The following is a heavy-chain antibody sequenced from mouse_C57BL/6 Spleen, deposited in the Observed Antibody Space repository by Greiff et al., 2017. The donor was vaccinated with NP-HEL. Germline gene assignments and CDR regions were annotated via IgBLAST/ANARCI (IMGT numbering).Heavy chain of an antibody. CDR1: GYAFSSSW. Sequence: VQLQQSGPELVKPGASVKISCKASGYAFSSSWMNWVKQRPGKGLEWIGRIYPGDGDTNYNGKFKGKATLTADKSSSTAYMQLSSLTSEDSAVYFCARFYDYDSDYAMDDWGKGTSVTVS. CDR3: ARFYDYDSDYAMDD. V-gene: IGHV1-82*01. J-gene: IGHJ4*01. CDR2: IYPGDGDT. D-gene: IGHD2-4*01.